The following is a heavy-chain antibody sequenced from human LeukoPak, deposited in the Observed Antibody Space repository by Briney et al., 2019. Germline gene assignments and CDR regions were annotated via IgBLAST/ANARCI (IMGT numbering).Heavy chain of an antibody. J-gene: IGHJ4*02. CDR2: IVVGSGKT. CDR1: GFTFSSSA. CDR3: AADGDILTGYYKFDY. V-gene: IGHV1-58*01. D-gene: IGHD3-9*01. Sequence: GTSVKVSCKASGFTFSSSAVQWVRQARGQRLEWIGWIVVGSGKTNYAQKFQERVTITRDTSTSTAYMELSSLRSEDTAVYYCAADGDILTGYYKFDYWGQGTLVTVSS.